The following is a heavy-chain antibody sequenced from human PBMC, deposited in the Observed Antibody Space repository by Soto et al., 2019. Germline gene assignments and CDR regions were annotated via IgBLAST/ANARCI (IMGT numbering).Heavy chain of an antibody. D-gene: IGHD2-2*01. CDR2: IYSGGST. V-gene: IGHV3-53*01. CDR1: GFTVSSNY. CDR3: ASEYCSSTSCYYYYGIDV. Sequence: GGSLRLSCAASGFTVSSNYMSWVRQAPGKGLEWVSVIYSGGSTYYADSVKGRFTISRDNSKNTLYLQMYSLRAEDTAVYYCASEYCSSTSCYYYYGIDVWGQGTTVTVSS. J-gene: IGHJ6*02.